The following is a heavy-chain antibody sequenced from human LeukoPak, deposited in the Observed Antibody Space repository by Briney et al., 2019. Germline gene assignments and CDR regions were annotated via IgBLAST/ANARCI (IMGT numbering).Heavy chain of an antibody. Sequence: GASVKVSCKASGYTFTSYGISWVRQAPGQGLEWMGWISAYNGNTNYAQKLQGRVTITTDTSTSTAYMELRSLRSDDTAVYYCARDRSLAVAGTYYYGMDVWGQGTTVTVSS. J-gene: IGHJ6*02. CDR3: ARDRSLAVAGTYYYGMDV. CDR1: GYTFTSYG. D-gene: IGHD6-19*01. CDR2: ISAYNGNT. V-gene: IGHV1-18*01.